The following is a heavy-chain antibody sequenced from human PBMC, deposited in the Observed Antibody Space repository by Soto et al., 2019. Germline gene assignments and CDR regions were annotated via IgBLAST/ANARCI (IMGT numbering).Heavy chain of an antibody. Sequence: QVQLVQSGAEVKKPGASVKVSCKASGYTFTSYGISWVRQAPGQGLEWMGWISAYNGNTNYAQKLQGRVTMTIDTSTSPAYMELRSLSSDDTAVYYCARDAQGVFLHYWGQGTLVTVSS. CDR3: ARDAQGVFLHY. CDR1: GYTFTSYG. V-gene: IGHV1-18*01. CDR2: ISAYNGNT. D-gene: IGHD3-16*01. J-gene: IGHJ4*02.